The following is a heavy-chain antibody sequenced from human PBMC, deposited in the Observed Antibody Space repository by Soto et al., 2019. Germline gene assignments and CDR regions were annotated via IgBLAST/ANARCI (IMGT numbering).Heavy chain of an antibody. CDR3: TTGTMGARYYFDF. D-gene: IGHD3-16*01. Sequence: EGQLVESGGGLVEPGETLRLSCVASGFTFKNAWMSWVRQAPGKGLGWVGRIKSWSDGGTTDYGAPVKGRFTISRDDSQNTPFLQMNSLRTEDTAVYYCTTGTMGARYYFDFWGQGTLVTVSS. V-gene: IGHV3-15*01. CDR2: IKSWSDGGTT. J-gene: IGHJ4*02. CDR1: GFTFKNAW.